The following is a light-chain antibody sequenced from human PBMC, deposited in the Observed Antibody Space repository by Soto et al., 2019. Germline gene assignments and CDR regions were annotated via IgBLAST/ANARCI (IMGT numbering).Light chain of an antibody. J-gene: IGLJ2*01. CDR1: SSNIGNNY. CDR2: DTS. Sequence: QSVLTQPPSVSAAPGQKVTISCSGSSSNIGNNYVSWHQHLPGTAPKLLISDTSERPSGIPDRFSGSKSGTSATLGITGLQTGDEADYYCGTWDSSLSAVVFGGGTKLTVL. CDR3: GTWDSSLSAVV. V-gene: IGLV1-51*01.